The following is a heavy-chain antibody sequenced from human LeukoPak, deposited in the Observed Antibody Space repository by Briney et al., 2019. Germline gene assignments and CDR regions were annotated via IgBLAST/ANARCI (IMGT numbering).Heavy chain of an antibody. Sequence: PGGSLRLSCAASGFTFSSYGMHWVRQAPGKGLEWVAVISYDGSNKYYADSVKGRFTISRDNSKNTLYLQMNSLRAEDAAVYYCARDLLTTRIAVAGYWGQGTLVTVSS. CDR3: ARDLLTTRIAVAGY. CDR1: GFTFSSYG. CDR2: ISYDGSNK. J-gene: IGHJ4*02. D-gene: IGHD6-19*01. V-gene: IGHV3-30*03.